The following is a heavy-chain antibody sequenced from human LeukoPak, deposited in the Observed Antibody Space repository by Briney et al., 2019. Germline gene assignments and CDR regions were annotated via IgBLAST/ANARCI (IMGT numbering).Heavy chain of an antibody. CDR3: ASRSSWSRGRYYYGMDV. J-gene: IGHJ6*02. CDR1: GFTFSSYS. D-gene: IGHD6-13*01. Sequence: PGGSLRLSCAASGFTFSSYSMNWVRQAPGKGLEWVSSISSSSSYIYYADSVKGQFTISRDNAKNSLYLQMNSLRAEDTAVYYCASRSSWSRGRYYYGMDVWGQGTTVTVSS. V-gene: IGHV3-21*01. CDR2: ISSSSSYI.